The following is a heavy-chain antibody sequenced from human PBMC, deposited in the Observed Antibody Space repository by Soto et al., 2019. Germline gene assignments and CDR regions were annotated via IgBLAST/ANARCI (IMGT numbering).Heavy chain of an antibody. J-gene: IGHJ6*02. CDR3: ARDQNDYGDYVGSLYYDYHGMDV. CDR1: GGTFSSYT. Sequence: QVQLVQSGAEVKKPGSSVKVSCKASGGTFSSYTFSWVRQAPGQGLEWMGRLIPILGIANYAQKFQGRVTITADKSTSTADMELSRLRSEDTAVYYCARDQNDYGDYVGSLYYDYHGMDVWGQGTTVTVSS. V-gene: IGHV1-69*08. CDR2: LIPILGIA. D-gene: IGHD4-17*01.